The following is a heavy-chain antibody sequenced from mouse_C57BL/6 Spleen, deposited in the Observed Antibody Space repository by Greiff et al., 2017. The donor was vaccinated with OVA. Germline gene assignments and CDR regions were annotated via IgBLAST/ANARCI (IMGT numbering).Heavy chain of an antibody. CDR3: ARTGDYSYAMDY. Sequence: VQLQQSGPELVKPGASVKISCKASGYTFTDYYMNWVKQSHGKSLEWIGDINPNNGGTSYNQKFKGKATLTVDKSSSTAYIELRSLTSEDSSVYYGARTGDYSYAMDYWGQGTSVTVSS. D-gene: IGHD1-1*01. CDR1: GYTFTDYY. CDR2: INPNNGGT. V-gene: IGHV1-26*01. J-gene: IGHJ4*01.